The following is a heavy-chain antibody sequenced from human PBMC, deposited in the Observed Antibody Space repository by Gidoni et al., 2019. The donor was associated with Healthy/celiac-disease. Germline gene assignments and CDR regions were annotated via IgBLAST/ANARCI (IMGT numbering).Heavy chain of an antibody. V-gene: IGHV4-34*01. CDR3: ARGGSRVRWKTDGAGARGYYGMDV. D-gene: IGHD4-17*01. J-gene: IGHJ6*02. CDR2: INHSGST. Sequence: QVQLQQWGAGLLKPSETLSLTCAVYGGSFSGYYWSWIRQPPGKGLEWIGEINHSGSTNYNPSLKSRVTISVDTSKNQFSLKLSSVTAADTAVYYCARGGSRVRWKTDGAGARGYYGMDVWGQGTTVTVSS. CDR1: GGSFSGYY.